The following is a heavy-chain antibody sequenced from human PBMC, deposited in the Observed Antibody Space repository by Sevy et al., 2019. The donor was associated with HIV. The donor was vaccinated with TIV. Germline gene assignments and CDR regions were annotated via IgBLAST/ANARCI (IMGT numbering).Heavy chain of an antibody. Sequence: GGSLRLSCAASGFTFSSYAMHWVRQAPGKGLEWVAVISYDGSNKYYADSVKGRFTISRDNSKNTRYLQMNSLRAEDTAVYYCARDLLGYGSGSLYYYYGMDVWGQGTTVTVSS. CDR3: ARDLLGYGSGSLYYYYGMDV. J-gene: IGHJ6*02. CDR2: ISYDGSNK. D-gene: IGHD3-10*01. CDR1: GFTFSSYA. V-gene: IGHV3-30-3*01.